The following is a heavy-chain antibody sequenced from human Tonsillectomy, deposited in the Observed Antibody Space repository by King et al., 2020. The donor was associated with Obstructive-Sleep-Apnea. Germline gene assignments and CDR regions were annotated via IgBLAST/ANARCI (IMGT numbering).Heavy chain of an antibody. V-gene: IGHV3-30*04. D-gene: IGHD3-10*01. J-gene: IGHJ2*01. CDR3: ASSGVDYRRYFDL. Sequence: QVQLVESGGGVVQPGRSLRLSCAASGFTFSSFAMHWVRQVPGKGLEWVAVISYDGSNKYNADSVKGRFTISRDNSKNMLFLQMNSLRPEDTALYYCASSGVDYRRYFDLWGRGTLVTVSS. CDR2: ISYDGSNK. CDR1: GFTFSSFA.